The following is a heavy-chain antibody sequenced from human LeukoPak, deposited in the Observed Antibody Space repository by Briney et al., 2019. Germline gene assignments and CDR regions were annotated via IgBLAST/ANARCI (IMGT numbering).Heavy chain of an antibody. CDR2: INPDSGGT. V-gene: IGHV1-2*06. Sequence: ASVKVSCKASGYTFTGYYMHWVRQAPGQGLEWMGRINPDSGGTNYAQKFQGRVTMTRDTSINTAYMELSRLRSDDTAVYYCAREPATMVRGVLLGRFDPWGQGTLVTVSS. CDR3: AREPATMVRGVLLGRFDP. J-gene: IGHJ5*02. D-gene: IGHD3-10*01. CDR1: GYTFTGYY.